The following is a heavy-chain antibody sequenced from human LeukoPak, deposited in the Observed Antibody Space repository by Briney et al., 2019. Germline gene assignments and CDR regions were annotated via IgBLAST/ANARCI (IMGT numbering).Heavy chain of an antibody. CDR3: ARVFRKNGNNYDGFEI. V-gene: IGHV4-61*02. CDR2: VYASGSA. CDR1: GGSISTSGYY. Sequence: SQTLSLTCTVSGGSISTSGYYWSWIRQPAGKGLEWIGRVYASGSANYSPSLKSRVTISRDTSKNQFSLTLTSVTAADTAVYYCARVFRKNGNNYDGFEIWGQGTMVTVSS. J-gene: IGHJ3*02. D-gene: IGHD5-24*01.